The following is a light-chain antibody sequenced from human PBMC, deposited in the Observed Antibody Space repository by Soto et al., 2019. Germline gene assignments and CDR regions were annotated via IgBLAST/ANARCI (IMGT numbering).Light chain of an antibody. V-gene: IGKV3-11*01. CDR2: DAS. CDR3: QQCDDWPRT. Sequence: EIVLTQSPATLSLSPGERATLSCRASQSVSSYLAWYQQKPGQAPRLLIYDASNRATGIPARFSGSGSGTDFTLTISSLEPEDFAVYYCQQCDDWPRTFGQGTKVEI. J-gene: IGKJ1*01. CDR1: QSVSSY.